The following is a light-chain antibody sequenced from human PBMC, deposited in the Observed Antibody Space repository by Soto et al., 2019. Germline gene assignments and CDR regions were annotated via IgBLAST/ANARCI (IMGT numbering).Light chain of an antibody. J-gene: IGKJ5*01. CDR3: QQSYITPVT. CDR2: AAS. Sequence: DIQMTQSPSTVSSSVGDRFTITCRASQSISSWLAWYQQKPGKAPKLLIYAASSLECGVPSRFSGSGSGTGFTLTISSLHPEDFATYHCQQSYITPVTFGQGTRLEIK. V-gene: IGKV1-39*01. CDR1: QSISSW.